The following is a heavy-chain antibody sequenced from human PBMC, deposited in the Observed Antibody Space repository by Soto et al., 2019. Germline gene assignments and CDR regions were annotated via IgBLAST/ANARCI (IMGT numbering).Heavy chain of an antibody. CDR3: AKVRGYSGYDWDWYYGMDV. CDR2: ISGSGGST. CDR1: GFTFSSYA. Sequence: PGGSLRLSCAASGFTFSSYAMSWVRQAPGKGLEWVSAISGSGGSTYYADSVKGRFTISRDNSKNTLYLQMNSLRAEDTAVYYCAKVRGYSGYDWDWYYGMDVWGLGTTVTVSS. V-gene: IGHV3-23*01. J-gene: IGHJ6*02. D-gene: IGHD5-12*01.